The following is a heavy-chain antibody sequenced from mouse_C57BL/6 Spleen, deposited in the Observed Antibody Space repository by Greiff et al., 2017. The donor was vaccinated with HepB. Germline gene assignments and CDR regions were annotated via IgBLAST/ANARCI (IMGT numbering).Heavy chain of an antibody. CDR1: GYTFTDYY. CDR2: IFPGSGST. CDR3: ARIKGNYVEYGAMDY. J-gene: IGHJ4*01. Sequence: QVQLQQSGPELVKPGASVKISCKASGYTFTDYYINWVKQRPGQGLEWIGWIFPGSGSTYYNEKFKGKATLTVDKSYSTAYMLLSSLTSEDSAVYFCARIKGNYVEYGAMDYWGQGTSVTVSS. V-gene: IGHV1-75*01. D-gene: IGHD2-1*01.